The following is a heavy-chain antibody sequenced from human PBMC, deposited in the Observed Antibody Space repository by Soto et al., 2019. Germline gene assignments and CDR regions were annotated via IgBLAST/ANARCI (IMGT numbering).Heavy chain of an antibody. V-gene: IGHV2-26*01. CDR2: IFSNGDK. CDR1: GFSLTNAKPG. CDR3: ALIKDCSRTDSFLASFAR. J-gene: IGHJ5*02. Sequence: CGPARVNPTANLPLTCTAAGFSLTNAKPGVTSTRKPTGSALEWLAHIFSNGDKSYSTSLDRRLTISKDTSKSQVVLTMTNLDPVDSGTYYCALIKDCSRTDSFLASFARWGQGTMVTVSS. D-gene: IGHD2-2*01.